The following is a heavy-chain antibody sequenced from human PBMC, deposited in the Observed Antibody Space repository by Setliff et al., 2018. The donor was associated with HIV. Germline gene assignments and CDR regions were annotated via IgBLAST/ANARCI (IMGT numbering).Heavy chain of an antibody. J-gene: IGHJ4*02. CDR2: ISAYNGNT. CDR1: GGTFNTYA. V-gene: IGHV1-18*01. Sequence: GASVKVSCKASGGTFNTYAISWVRQAPGQGLEWMGGISAYNGNTNYAQTLQGRVTMTTDTSTSTAYMELRSLRSDDTAVYYCARERRGFDYWGQGTLVTVSS. CDR3: ARERRGFDY.